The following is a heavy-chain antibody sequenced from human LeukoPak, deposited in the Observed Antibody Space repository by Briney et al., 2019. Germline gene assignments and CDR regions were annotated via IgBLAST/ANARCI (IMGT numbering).Heavy chain of an antibody. CDR1: GFTFSNVW. D-gene: IGHD6-19*01. J-gene: IGHJ4*02. CDR2: VTGSTYSYNT. V-gene: IGHV3-23*01. CDR3: AKRDSSGWYYFDY. Sequence: TGGSLRLSCAASGFTFSNVWMYWVRQAPGKGLEWVSAVTGSTYSYNTYYADSVRGRFTISRDNSKNTLYLQMNSLRAEDTAVYYCAKRDSSGWYYFDYWGQGTLVTVSS.